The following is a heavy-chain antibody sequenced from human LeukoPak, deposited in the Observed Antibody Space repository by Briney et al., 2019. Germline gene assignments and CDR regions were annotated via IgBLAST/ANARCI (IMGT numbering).Heavy chain of an antibody. V-gene: IGHV4-39*01. Sequence: PSETLSLTCTVSGGSISSSSYYWGWIRQPPGKGLEWIGSIYYSGSTYYNPSLKSRVTISVDTSKNQFSLKLSSVTAADTTVYYCARNRGDSSSLFDPWGQGTLVTVSS. CDR3: ARNRGDSSSLFDP. J-gene: IGHJ5*02. CDR2: IYYSGST. D-gene: IGHD6-13*01. CDR1: GGSISSSSYY.